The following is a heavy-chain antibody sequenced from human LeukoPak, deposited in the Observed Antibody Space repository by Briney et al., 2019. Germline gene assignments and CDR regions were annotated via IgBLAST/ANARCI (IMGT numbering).Heavy chain of an antibody. CDR1: GSSISSYY. V-gene: IGHV4-59*01. J-gene: IGHJ3*02. Sequence: SETLSLTCTVSGSSISSYYWSWIRQPPGKGLEWIGYIYYSGSTNYNPSLKSRVTISVDTSKNQFSLKLSSVTAADTAVYYCARDQHISYCSGGSCYSEEDAFDIWGQGTMVTVSS. CDR3: ARDQHISYCSGGSCYSEEDAFDI. CDR2: IYYSGST. D-gene: IGHD2-15*01.